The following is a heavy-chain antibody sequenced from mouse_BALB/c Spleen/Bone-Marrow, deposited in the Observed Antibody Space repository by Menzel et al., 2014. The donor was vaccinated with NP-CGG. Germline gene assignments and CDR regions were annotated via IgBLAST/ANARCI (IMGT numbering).Heavy chain of an antibody. D-gene: IGHD2-1*01. V-gene: IGHV4-1*02. CDR3: ARLGNYGWFAT. J-gene: IGHJ3*01. CDR1: GFDFSRYW. Sequence: EVKVEESGGGLVQPGGSLKLSCAASGFDFSRYWMSWVRQAPGKGLEWIGEINPDSSTINYTPSLKDKFIISRDNAKNTLYLQMSKVRSEDTALYYCARLGNYGWFATGAKGLWSLSLQ. CDR2: INPDSSTI.